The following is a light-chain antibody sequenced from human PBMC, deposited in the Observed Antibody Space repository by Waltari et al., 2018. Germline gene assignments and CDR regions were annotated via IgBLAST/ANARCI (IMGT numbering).Light chain of an antibody. CDR3: QQYYSTPLLT. J-gene: IGKJ4*01. V-gene: IGKV4-1*01. CDR1: QSVLYSSNNKNY. Sequence: DIVMTQSPASLAVSLGERATINCQSSQSVLYSSNNKNYLAWYQQKPGQPPKLLIYWASTRESGVPDRFSGSGSGTEFTLTSSSLQAEDVAVYYCQQYYSTPLLTFGGGTKVEIK. CDR2: WAS.